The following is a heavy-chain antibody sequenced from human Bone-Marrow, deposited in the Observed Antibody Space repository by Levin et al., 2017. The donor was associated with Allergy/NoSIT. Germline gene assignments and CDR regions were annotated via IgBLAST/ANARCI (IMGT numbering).Heavy chain of an antibody. CDR3: ARVLATTYYGLDV. Sequence: GESLKISCKASGYTFTNYWTAWVRQTPGKGLEWMGIIYARDSDTKYNPSFQGQVTISADKSISTAYLQWDTLKASDSGIYYCARVLATTYYGLDVWGQGTTVTVTS. V-gene: IGHV5-51*01. D-gene: IGHD1-14*01. CDR2: IYARDSDT. J-gene: IGHJ6*02. CDR1: GYTFTNYW.